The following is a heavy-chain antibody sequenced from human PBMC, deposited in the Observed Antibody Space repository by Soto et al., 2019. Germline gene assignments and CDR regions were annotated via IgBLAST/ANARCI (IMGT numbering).Heavy chain of an antibody. CDR3: ANHRAGYDSSGYLYYFDY. J-gene: IGHJ4*02. CDR1: GFTFSSYA. CDR2: ISGSGGST. Sequence: GGSLRLSCAASGFTFSSYAMSWVRQAPGKGLEWVSAISGSGGSTYYADSVKGRFTISRDNSKNTLYLQMNSLRAEDTAVYYCANHRAGYDSSGYLYYFDYWGQGTLVTVS. D-gene: IGHD3-22*01. V-gene: IGHV3-23*01.